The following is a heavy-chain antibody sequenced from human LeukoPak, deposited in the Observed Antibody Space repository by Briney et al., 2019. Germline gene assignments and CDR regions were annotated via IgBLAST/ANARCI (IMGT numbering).Heavy chain of an antibody. Sequence: PGGSLRLSCAASGCTFSSYGMHWVRQAPGKGLEWVAFIRYDGSNKYYADSVKGRFTISRDNSKNTLYLQMNSLRAEDTAVYYCAKDREDMTNYFDYWGQGTLVTVSS. J-gene: IGHJ4*02. CDR3: AKDREDMTNYFDY. V-gene: IGHV3-30*02. CDR2: IRYDGSNK. D-gene: IGHD3-10*01. CDR1: GCTFSSYG.